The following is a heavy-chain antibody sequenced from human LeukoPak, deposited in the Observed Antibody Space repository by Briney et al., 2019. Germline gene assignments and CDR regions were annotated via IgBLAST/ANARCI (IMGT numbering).Heavy chain of an antibody. V-gene: IGHV4-59*12. CDR2: IYHTGST. J-gene: IGHJ4*02. CDR3: ARVGSSSSRFFDY. D-gene: IGHD6-6*01. Sequence: PSETLSLTCTVSGGSISSYYWSWIRQPPGKGLEWIGYIYHTGSTSYNPSLKSRVTISVDRSKNQFSLKLSSVTAADTAVYYCARVGSSSSRFFDYWGQGTLVTVSS. CDR1: GGSISSYY.